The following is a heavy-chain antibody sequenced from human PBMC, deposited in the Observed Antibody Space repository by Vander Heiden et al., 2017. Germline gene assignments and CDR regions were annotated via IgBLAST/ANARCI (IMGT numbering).Heavy chain of an antibody. CDR1: GGSISSHY. Sequence: QVQLQESGPGLVKPSETLSLTCSVSGGSISSHYWSWIRQPAGKGLEWIGRIYSSGSTTYNPSLKSRVTMSVDTSKNQFSLKLSSMTAADTAVYYCAREDNWNYYSFVNWGQGTLVTVSS. D-gene: IGHD1-7*01. J-gene: IGHJ4*02. CDR3: AREDNWNYYSFVN. CDR2: IYSSGST. V-gene: IGHV4-4*07.